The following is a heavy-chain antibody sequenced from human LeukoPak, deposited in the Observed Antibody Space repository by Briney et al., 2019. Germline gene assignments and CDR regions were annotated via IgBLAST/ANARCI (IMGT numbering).Heavy chain of an antibody. D-gene: IGHD3-22*01. CDR2: IIPNIDVT. CDR3: AFGAYDSSGYYGY. J-gene: IGHJ4*02. CDR1: GVTFSSYS. Sequence: GASVKVSCKASGVTFSSYSISWVRQAPGQGLECMGRIIPNIDVTTYAQKFQGRVTITADKSTSTAYMELSRLTSEDTAVYYCAFGAYDSSGYYGYWGQGTLVTVSS. V-gene: IGHV1-69*02.